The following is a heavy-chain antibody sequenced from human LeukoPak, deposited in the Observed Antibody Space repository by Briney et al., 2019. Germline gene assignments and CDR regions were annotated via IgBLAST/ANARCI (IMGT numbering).Heavy chain of an antibody. CDR3: AKHRGLSSSWFSYYYYYMDV. J-gene: IGHJ6*03. D-gene: IGHD6-13*01. CDR1: GGSFSGYY. V-gene: IGHV4-34*01. CDR2: INHSGST. Sequence: SETLSLTCAVYGGSFSGYYWSWIRQPPGKGLEWIGEINHSGSTNYNPSLKSRVTISVDTSKNQFSLKLSSVTAADTAVYYCAKHRGLSSSWFSYYYYYMDVWGRGTTVTISS.